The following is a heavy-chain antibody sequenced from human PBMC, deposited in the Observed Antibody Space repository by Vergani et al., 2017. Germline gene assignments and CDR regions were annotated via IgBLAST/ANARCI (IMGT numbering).Heavy chain of an antibody. CDR2: ISGSGGST. Sequence: EVQLLESGGGLVQPGGSLRLSCAASGFTFSSYAMSWVRQAPGKGLEWVSAISGSGGSTYYADSVKGRCTISRDNSKQTLYLQMNSLRAEETAVYYCAKDREDSSSLFDYWGQGTLVTVSS. CDR1: GFTFSSYA. D-gene: IGHD6-6*01. CDR3: AKDREDSSSLFDY. J-gene: IGHJ4*02. V-gene: IGHV3-23*01.